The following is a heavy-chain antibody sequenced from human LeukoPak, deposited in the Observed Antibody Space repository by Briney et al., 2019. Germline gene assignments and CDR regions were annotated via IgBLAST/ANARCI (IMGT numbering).Heavy chain of an antibody. Sequence: SETLSLTCAVYGGSFSGYYWSWIRQPPGKGLEWIGEISHSGSTNYNPSLKSRVTISVDTSKNQFSLKLSSVTAADTAVYYCARGDGYSYGFDYWGQGTLVTVSS. J-gene: IGHJ4*02. V-gene: IGHV4-34*01. CDR1: GGSFSGYY. CDR2: ISHSGST. CDR3: ARGDGYSYGFDY. D-gene: IGHD5-18*01.